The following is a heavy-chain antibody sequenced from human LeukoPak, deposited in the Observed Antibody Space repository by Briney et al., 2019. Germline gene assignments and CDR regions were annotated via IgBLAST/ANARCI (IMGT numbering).Heavy chain of an antibody. Sequence: PSETLSLTCTVSGGSISSSSYYWGWIRQPPGKGLEWIGSIYYSGSTYYNPSLKSRVTISVDTSKNQFSLKLSSVTAADAAVYYCARDLWVAVAGTNWFDPWGQGTLVTVSS. CDR3: ARDLWVAVAGTNWFDP. J-gene: IGHJ5*02. CDR2: IYYSGST. V-gene: IGHV4-39*07. CDR1: GGSISSSSYY. D-gene: IGHD6-19*01.